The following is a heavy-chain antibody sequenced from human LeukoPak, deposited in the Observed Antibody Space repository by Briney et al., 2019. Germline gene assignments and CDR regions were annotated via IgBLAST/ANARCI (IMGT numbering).Heavy chain of an antibody. CDR2: INPSGGST. D-gene: IGHD6-13*01. CDR3: ARVNRVLSSSWADFDY. V-gene: IGHV1-46*01. J-gene: IGHJ4*02. Sequence: VASVKVSCKASGYTFTSYYMHWVRQAPGQGLEWMGIINPSGGSTSYAQKFQGRVTMTRDMSTSTVYMELSSLRSEDTAVYYCARVNRVLSSSWADFDYWGQGTLVTVSS. CDR1: GYTFTSYY.